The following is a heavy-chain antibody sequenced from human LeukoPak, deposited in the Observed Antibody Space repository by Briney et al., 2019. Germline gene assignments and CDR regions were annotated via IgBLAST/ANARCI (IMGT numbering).Heavy chain of an antibody. Sequence: NPSETLSLTCTVSRGSISSYYWSWIRQPPGKGLEWIGYIYYSGSTNYNPSLKSRVTISVDTSKNQFSLKLSSVTAADTAVYYCARKRGYSYGRHTWFDPWGQGTLVTVSS. D-gene: IGHD5-18*01. CDR3: ARKRGYSYGRHTWFDP. CDR1: RGSISSYY. J-gene: IGHJ5*02. V-gene: IGHV4-59*01. CDR2: IYYSGST.